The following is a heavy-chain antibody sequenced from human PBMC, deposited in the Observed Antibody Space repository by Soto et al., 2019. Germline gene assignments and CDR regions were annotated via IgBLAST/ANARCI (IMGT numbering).Heavy chain of an antibody. D-gene: IGHD6-19*01. J-gene: IGHJ4*02. CDR2: IYYSGGT. V-gene: IGHV4-39*01. CDR1: GGSISSYY. CDR3: ASSGWWYFDY. Sequence: KPSETLSLTCTVSGGSISSYYWGWIRQPPGKGLEWIGSIYYSGGTYYNPSLKSRVTISVDTSKNQFSLKLSSVTAADTAVYYCASSGWWYFDYWGQGTLVTVSS.